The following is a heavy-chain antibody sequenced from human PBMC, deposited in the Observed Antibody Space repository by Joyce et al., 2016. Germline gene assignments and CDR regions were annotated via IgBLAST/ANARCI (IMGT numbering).Heavy chain of an antibody. V-gene: IGHV4-31*01. CDR2: IKISGST. J-gene: IGHJ6*02. CDR3: AREKRSGPTTKYYYYYYYGMDV. CDR1: GGSISSGGYY. D-gene: IGHD1/OR15-1a*01. Sequence: QVQLQESGPGLVKPSQTLSLTCTVSGGSISSGGYYWSWIRPHPGKGLGWIGSIKISGSTFHNPSLKSLVTISVDTAKNQFSLKRSSVTAADTAVYYCAREKRSGPTTKYYYYYYYGMDVWGQGATVTVSS.